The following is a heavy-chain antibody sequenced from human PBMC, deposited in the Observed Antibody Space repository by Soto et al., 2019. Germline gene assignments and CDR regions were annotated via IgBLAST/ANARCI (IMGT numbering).Heavy chain of an antibody. Sequence: GGSLRLSCAASGFTFNNAWMTWVRQAPGKGLEWVGRIKSKGAGGTTDYAAPVKGRFTISRDDSKNTLYLQMNSLKTEDTAVYYCTTDWSTTMNTFDYWGQGTLVTVSS. D-gene: IGHD4-17*01. V-gene: IGHV3-15*01. J-gene: IGHJ4*02. CDR2: IKSKGAGGTT. CDR3: TTDWSTTMNTFDY. CDR1: GFTFNNAW.